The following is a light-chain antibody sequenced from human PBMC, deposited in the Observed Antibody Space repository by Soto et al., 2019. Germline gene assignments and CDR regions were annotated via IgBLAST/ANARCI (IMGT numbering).Light chain of an antibody. V-gene: IGKV3-20*01. Sequence: EIVLTQSPGTLSLSPGDRATLSCRASHSINTSFLAWFQQKPGQAPRLLIYAASTRATGIPDRFSGSGSGTDFTLTISRLEPEDFAVYHCQQYGDSPPTFGGGTKVDTK. J-gene: IGKJ4*01. CDR2: AAS. CDR1: HSINTSF. CDR3: QQYGDSPPT.